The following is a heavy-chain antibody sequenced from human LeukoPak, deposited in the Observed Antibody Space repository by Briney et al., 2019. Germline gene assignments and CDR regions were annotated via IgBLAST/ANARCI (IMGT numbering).Heavy chain of an antibody. CDR1: GFSLSTSGVG. CDR2: IYWDDDK. D-gene: IGHD3-3*01. V-gene: IGHV2-5*02. J-gene: IGHJ4*02. CDR3: AHSPTRWYDFWSGYPFFDY. Sequence: SGPTLVNPTQTLTLTCTFSGFSLSTSGVGVGWIRQPPGKALEWLALIYWDDDKRYSPSLKSRLTITKDTSKNQVVLTMTNMDPVDTATYYCAHSPTRWYDFWSGYPFFDYWGQGTLVTVSS.